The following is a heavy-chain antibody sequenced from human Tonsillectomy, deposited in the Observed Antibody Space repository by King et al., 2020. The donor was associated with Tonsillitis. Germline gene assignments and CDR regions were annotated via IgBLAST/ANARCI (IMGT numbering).Heavy chain of an antibody. CDR3: ARGTSAVPAAMDY. D-gene: IGHD2-2*01. V-gene: IGHV3-11*06. Sequence: VQLVESGGGLVNPGGSLRLSCAASDFRFSDYYMSWVRQAPGKGLEWVSFISSSGRHTKYADSVKGRFTISRDNAKNSLFLQMNSLTAEDTAVYYCARGTSAVPAAMDYWGQGTRVTVSS. CDR2: ISSSGRHT. CDR1: DFRFSDYY. J-gene: IGHJ4*02.